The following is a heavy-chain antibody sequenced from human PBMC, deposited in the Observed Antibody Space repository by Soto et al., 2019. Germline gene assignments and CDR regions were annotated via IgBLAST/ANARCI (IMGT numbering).Heavy chain of an antibody. Sequence: SXKVSFMASGYTXTSYGICLVRQAPGQGLEWMGWIIAYNANTNYAQRLQGRVTMTTDTSTSTSYMEMMSLRSDDTAVYFCARDRLGATGDYWGQGTLGTVS. CDR3: ARDRLGATGDY. CDR2: IIAYNANT. D-gene: IGHD1-26*01. J-gene: IGHJ4*02. CDR1: GYTXTSYG. V-gene: IGHV1-18*01.